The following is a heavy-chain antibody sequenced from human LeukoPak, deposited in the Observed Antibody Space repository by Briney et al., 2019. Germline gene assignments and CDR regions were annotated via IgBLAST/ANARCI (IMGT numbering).Heavy chain of an antibody. J-gene: IGHJ5*02. D-gene: IGHD3-10*01. CDR1: GFTFSSYA. Sequence: GGSLRLSCAASGFTFSSYAMSWVRQAPGKGLEWVSAISGSGGSTYYADSVKGRFTISRDNSKNTLYLQMNSLRAEDTAVYYCAKDARLLWFGEFINWFDPWGQGTLVTVSS. CDR3: AKDARLLWFGEFINWFDP. CDR2: ISGSGGST. V-gene: IGHV3-23*01.